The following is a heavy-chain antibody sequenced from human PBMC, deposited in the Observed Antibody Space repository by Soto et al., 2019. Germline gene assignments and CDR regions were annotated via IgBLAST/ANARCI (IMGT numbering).Heavy chain of an antibody. Sequence: LRLSCAASGFTFSDHYMDWVRQAPGKGLEWVGRTRNKANSYTTEYAASVKGRFTISRDDSKNSLYLQMNSLKTEDTAVYYCAREPYCGGDCYAPTGEFDYWGQGTLVTVSS. J-gene: IGHJ4*02. V-gene: IGHV3-72*01. CDR3: AREPYCGGDCYAPTGEFDY. CDR1: GFTFSDHY. D-gene: IGHD2-21*02. CDR2: TRNKANSYTT.